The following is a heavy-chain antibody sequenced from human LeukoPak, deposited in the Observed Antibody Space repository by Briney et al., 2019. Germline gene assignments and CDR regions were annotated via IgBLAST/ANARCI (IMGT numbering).Heavy chain of an antibody. CDR3: ARGGWYPESFQH. CDR2: IYYSGST. D-gene: IGHD6-19*01. Sequence: SETLSLTCTVSGGSISSYYWNWIRQPPGKGLEWIGYIYYSGSTSYNPSLKSRVTISVDTSKNQFSLKLSSVTAADTAVYYCARGGWYPESFQHWGQGALVTVPS. CDR1: GGSISSYY. J-gene: IGHJ1*01. V-gene: IGHV4-59*01.